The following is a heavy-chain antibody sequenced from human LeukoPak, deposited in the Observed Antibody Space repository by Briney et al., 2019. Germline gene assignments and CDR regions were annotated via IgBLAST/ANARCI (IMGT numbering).Heavy chain of an antibody. J-gene: IGHJ4*02. Sequence: ASVKVSCKASGYTFTGYYMHWVRQAPGQGLEWMGWINPNSGGTNYAQKFQGRVTMTRDTSISTAYMELSRLRSDDTAVYYCARGRATMIVVVVQFDYWGQGTLVTVSS. CDR3: ARGRATMIVVVVQFDY. CDR1: GYTFTGYY. D-gene: IGHD3-22*01. V-gene: IGHV1-2*02. CDR2: INPNSGGT.